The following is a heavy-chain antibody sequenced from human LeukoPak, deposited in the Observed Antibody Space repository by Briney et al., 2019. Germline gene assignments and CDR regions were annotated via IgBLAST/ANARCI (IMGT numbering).Heavy chain of an antibody. J-gene: IGHJ4*02. CDR1: GYTFTSYG. D-gene: IGHD5-24*01. V-gene: IGHV1-18*01. Sequence: ASVKVSCRASGYTFTSYGISWVRQAPGQGLEWMGWISAYNGNTNYAQKFQGRVTITTDESTSTAYMELSSLRSEDTAVYYCARAGREMVELYYFDYWGQGTLVTVSS. CDR2: ISAYNGNT. CDR3: ARAGREMVELYYFDY.